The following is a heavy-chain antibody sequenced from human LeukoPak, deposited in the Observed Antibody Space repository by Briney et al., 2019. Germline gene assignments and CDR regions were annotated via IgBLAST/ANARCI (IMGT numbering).Heavy chain of an antibody. J-gene: IGHJ3*02. Sequence: SETLSLTCAVYGGSFSGYYWSWIRQPPGKGLEWIGEINHSGSTNYNPSLKGRVTISVDTSKNQFSLKLSSVTAADTAVYYCARHVDTAIHDAFDIWGQGTMVTVSS. CDR2: INHSGST. CDR1: GGSFSGYY. D-gene: IGHD5-18*01. V-gene: IGHV4-34*01. CDR3: ARHVDTAIHDAFDI.